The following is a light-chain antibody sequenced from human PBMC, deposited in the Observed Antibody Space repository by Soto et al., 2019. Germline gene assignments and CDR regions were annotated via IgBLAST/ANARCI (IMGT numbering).Light chain of an antibody. Sequence: EIVLTQSPATLSLSPGERATLSCRASQSVSSYLAWYRQKPGQAPRLLIYDASNRATGIPARFSGSGSGTDLTLTISSLEPEDFAVYYCQQRSNWPGTFGQGTKVDIK. CDR2: DAS. CDR1: QSVSSY. CDR3: QQRSNWPGT. J-gene: IGKJ1*01. V-gene: IGKV3-11*01.